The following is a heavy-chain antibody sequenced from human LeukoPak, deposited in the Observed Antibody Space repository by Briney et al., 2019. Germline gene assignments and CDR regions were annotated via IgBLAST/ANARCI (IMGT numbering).Heavy chain of an antibody. D-gene: IGHD4-23*01. CDR1: GGSVNSGSYY. CDR3: ARDMGAPDYGSYSVDY. V-gene: IGHV4-61*01. Sequence: SETLSLTCTVSGGSVNSGSYYWSWIRQPPGRGLEWIAYIHYSGSAAYNPSLKSRVTISRDMSTNQFSLKMTSVTAADTAVYFCARDMGAPDYGSYSVDYWGQGTLVTVSS. J-gene: IGHJ4*02. CDR2: IHYSGSA.